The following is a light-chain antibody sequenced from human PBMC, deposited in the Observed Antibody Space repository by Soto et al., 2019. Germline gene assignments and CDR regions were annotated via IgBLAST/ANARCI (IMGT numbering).Light chain of an antibody. Sequence: EIVLTQSPGTLSLSPGERATLSCRASQGVTPAYLAWYQHKPGQAPRLLIYGASNRATGIPDRFSGSGSGTDFTLTISRLEPEDLEFYSCQQYGGSPLFPFGPGTRVDLK. CDR2: GAS. CDR3: QQYGGSPLFP. V-gene: IGKV3-20*01. J-gene: IGKJ3*01. CDR1: QGVTPAY.